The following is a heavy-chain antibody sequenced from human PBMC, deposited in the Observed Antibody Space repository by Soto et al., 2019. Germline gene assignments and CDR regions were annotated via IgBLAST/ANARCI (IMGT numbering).Heavy chain of an antibody. J-gene: IGHJ5*02. V-gene: IGHV3-21*04. Sequence: GGSLRLSCAASGFTFTRYSMNWVRQAPGKGLEWVSSISSTTNYIYYGDSMKGRFTISRDNAKNSLYLQMNSLRAEDTAVYYCARDTVPAATNWFDPWGQGTLVTVSS. CDR2: ISSTTNYI. D-gene: IGHD2-2*01. CDR1: GFTFTRYS. CDR3: ARDTVPAATNWFDP.